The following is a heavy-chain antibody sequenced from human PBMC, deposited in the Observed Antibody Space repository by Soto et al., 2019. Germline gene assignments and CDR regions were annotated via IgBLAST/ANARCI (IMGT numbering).Heavy chain of an antibody. V-gene: IGHV1-18*04. D-gene: IGHD3-10*01. CDR1: GYTFTDYF. CDR2: ISAYNGNT. Sequence: ASVKVSCKASGYTFTDYFMNWMRQAPGQRLEWMGWISAYNGNTNYAQKLQGRVTMTTDTSTSTAYMELSSLRSDDTAVYYCARDTIISKNYYYGMDVWGQGTTVTVSS. J-gene: IGHJ6*02. CDR3: ARDTIISKNYYYGMDV.